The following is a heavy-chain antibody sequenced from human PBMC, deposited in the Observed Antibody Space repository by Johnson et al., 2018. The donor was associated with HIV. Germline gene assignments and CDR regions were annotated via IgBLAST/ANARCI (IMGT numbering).Heavy chain of an antibody. Sequence: VQLVESGGGLVQPGRSLRLSCAASGFTFDDYGMSWVRQAPGKGLQWVSAISYSGSSTYYADSVKGRFTISRDNSRSTVYLHMINLRADDTALYYCAREISRYYYDYAAFDLWGQGTTVTVSS. CDR3: AREISRYYYDYAAFDL. V-gene: IGHV3-23*04. CDR1: GFTFDDYG. CDR2: ISYSGSST. J-gene: IGHJ3*01. D-gene: IGHD3-22*01.